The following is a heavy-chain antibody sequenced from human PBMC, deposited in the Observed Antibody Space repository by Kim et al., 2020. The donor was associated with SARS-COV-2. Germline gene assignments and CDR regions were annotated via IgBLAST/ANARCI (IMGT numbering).Heavy chain of an antibody. J-gene: IGHJ4*02. Sequence: AGSVKGLYTISRDNSKNTLYLQMSSLRAEDTAVYYCAKDADDGNYYFDYWGQGTLVTVSS. V-gene: IGHV3-30*02. CDR3: AKDADDGNYYFDY.